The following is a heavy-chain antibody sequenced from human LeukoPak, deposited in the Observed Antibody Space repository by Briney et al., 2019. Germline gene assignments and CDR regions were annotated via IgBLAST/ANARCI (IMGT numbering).Heavy chain of an antibody. V-gene: IGHV4-39*07. Sequence: SETLSLTCTVSGGSISSSSYYWGWIRQPPGKGLEWIGSIYYSGSTYYNPSLKSRVTISVDTSKNQFSLKLSSVTAADTAVYYCARDLIVVVTANLNDAFDIWGQGTMVTVSS. J-gene: IGHJ3*02. CDR3: ARDLIVVVTANLNDAFDI. CDR2: IYYSGST. CDR1: GGSISSSSYY. D-gene: IGHD2-21*02.